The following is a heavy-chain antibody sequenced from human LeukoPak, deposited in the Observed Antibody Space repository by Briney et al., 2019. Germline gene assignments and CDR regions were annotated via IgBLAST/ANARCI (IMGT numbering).Heavy chain of an antibody. CDR3: ASKATYNIAFDI. CDR1: GFTFSSCS. Sequence: GGSLRLSCAASGFTFSSCSMNWLRQAPGKGLEWVSYISSSRSTIYYADSVKGRFTVSRDNAKNSLYLQMNSLRAEDTAVYYCASKATYNIAFDIRGQGTMVTVSS. V-gene: IGHV3-48*01. D-gene: IGHD5-24*01. J-gene: IGHJ3*02. CDR2: ISSSRSTI.